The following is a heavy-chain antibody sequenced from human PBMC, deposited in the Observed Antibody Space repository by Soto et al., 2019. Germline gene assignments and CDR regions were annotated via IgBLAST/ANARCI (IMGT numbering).Heavy chain of an antibody. V-gene: IGHV3-13*01. J-gene: IGHJ6*02. D-gene: IGHD5-18*01. CDR2: IGVGGDT. Sequence: GVSLRLSCAASGFTFSTSDMHWVRQPTGKGLQWVSGIGVGGDTYYADSVKGRFTISRENAKNSLYLQMNSLRDGDTAVYYCAREIKDKVMNHYYNGVDVWGQGTTVTVSS. CDR1: GFTFSTSD. CDR3: AREIKDKVMNHYYNGVDV.